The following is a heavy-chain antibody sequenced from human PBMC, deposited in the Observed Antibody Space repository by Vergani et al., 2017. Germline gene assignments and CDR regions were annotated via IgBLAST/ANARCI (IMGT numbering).Heavy chain of an antibody. D-gene: IGHD2-21*01. J-gene: IGHJ6*02. CDR3: AKARDPNCKCVNCYSYYYGLDL. Sequence: EVQLLESGGNLIQPGGSLRLSCGASGFTFSSYAMTWVRLAPGKGLQWVSAISGSGGNTFYTDSVKGRFTISRDNSKDTLDLQMNSLRVEDTAIYYCAKARDPNCKCVNCYSYYYGLDLWGQGTTVTVSS. CDR2: ISGSGGNT. V-gene: IGHV3-23*01. CDR1: GFTFSSYA.